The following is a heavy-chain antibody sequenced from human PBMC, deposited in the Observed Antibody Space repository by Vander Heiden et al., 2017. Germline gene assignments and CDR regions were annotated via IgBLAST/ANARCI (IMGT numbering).Heavy chain of an antibody. CDR2: MYKSVSA. D-gene: IGHD3-22*01. Sequence: QVQLQESGPGLLKPSQTLSLTCTVSGDSISSGGYYWIGQHPGQGLEWMGYMYKSVSAYYNPSLRSRLKISVDTTKNLLSLTMTSVIAADTAVYFCARDHRDHFYDTAGQAAFDVWGQGIQVTVSS. CDR3: ARDHRDHFYDTAGQAAFDV. CDR1: GDSISSGGYY. J-gene: IGHJ3*01. V-gene: IGHV4-31*03.